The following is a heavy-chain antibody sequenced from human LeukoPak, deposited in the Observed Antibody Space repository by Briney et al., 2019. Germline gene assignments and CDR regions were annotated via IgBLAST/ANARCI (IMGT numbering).Heavy chain of an antibody. CDR3: ARDLSVGDRPGVFDY. D-gene: IGHD4-23*01. Sequence: PGGSLRLSCAASGFTFSSYWMSWVRQAPGKGLEWVANIKQDGSEKYYVDSVKGRFTISRDNAKNSLYLQMNSLRAEDTAVYYCARDLSVGDRPGVFDYWGQGTLVTVSS. CDR1: GFTFSSYW. V-gene: IGHV3-7*05. CDR2: IKQDGSEK. J-gene: IGHJ4*02.